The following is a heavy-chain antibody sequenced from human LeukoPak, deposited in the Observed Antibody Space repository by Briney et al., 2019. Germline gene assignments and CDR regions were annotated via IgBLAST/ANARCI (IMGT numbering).Heavy chain of an antibody. D-gene: IGHD3-22*01. CDR2: IKPYTAGT. CDR3: ARVGDSSGYYPLNWFDP. Sequence: GASVKVSFKASGYTFIGYYLHWVRQAPGQGFEWMGWIKPYTAGTNYAQQFQTTVTMTTDTSTTTAYMELNRLTSDDTAVYHCARVGDSSGYYPLNWFDPWGQGTLVTVSS. CDR1: GYTFIGYY. J-gene: IGHJ5*02. V-gene: IGHV1-2*02.